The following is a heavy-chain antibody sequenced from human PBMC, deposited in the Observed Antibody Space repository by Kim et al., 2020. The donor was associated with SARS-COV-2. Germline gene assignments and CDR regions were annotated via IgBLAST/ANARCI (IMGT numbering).Heavy chain of an antibody. V-gene: IGHV3-48*04. CDR2: TI. Sequence: TIYYADSVKGRFTISRDNAKNSLYLQMNSLRAEDTAVYYCARDPGGSYNYWGQGTLVTVSS. CDR3: ARDPGGSYNY. D-gene: IGHD1-26*01. J-gene: IGHJ4*02.